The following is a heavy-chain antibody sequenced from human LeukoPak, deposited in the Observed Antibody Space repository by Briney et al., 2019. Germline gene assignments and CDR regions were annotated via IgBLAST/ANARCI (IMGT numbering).Heavy chain of an antibody. CDR2: ISYDGSNK. CDR1: GFTFSSYD. CDR3: AKGEEMVRGVNYFDY. Sequence: GRSLRLSCAASGFTFSSYDMHWVRQAPGKGLEWVAVISYDGSNKYYADSVKGRFTISRDNSKNTLYLQRNSLRAEDTAVYYCAKGEEMVRGVNYFDYWGQGTLVTVSS. J-gene: IGHJ4*02. V-gene: IGHV3-30*18. D-gene: IGHD3-10*01.